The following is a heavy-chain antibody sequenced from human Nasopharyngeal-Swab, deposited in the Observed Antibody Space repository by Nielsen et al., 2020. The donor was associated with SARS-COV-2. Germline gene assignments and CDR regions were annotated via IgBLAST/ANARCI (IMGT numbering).Heavy chain of an antibody. Sequence: VRQMPGKGLVWVSRINSDESSTSCADSVKGRFTISRDNAKNTLYLQMNSLRAEDTAVYYCARVPSYYYDSSGYLVYWGQGTLVTVSS. V-gene: IGHV3-74*01. CDR3: ARVPSYYYDSSGYLVY. CDR2: INSDESST. D-gene: IGHD3-22*01. J-gene: IGHJ4*02.